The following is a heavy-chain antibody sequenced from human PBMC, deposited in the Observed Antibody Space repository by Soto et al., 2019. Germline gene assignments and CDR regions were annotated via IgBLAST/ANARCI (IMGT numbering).Heavy chain of an antibody. CDR3: ARDLKDGGTVTLHYSFDY. Sequence: QVQLVQSGAAVKKPGASVKVSCKASGYTFTSYGISWVRQAPGQGLEWMGWISAYNGNTNYALKLQGRDTMTTDTPARTAYMELRSLRSDDTAVYYCARDLKDGGTVTLHYSFDYWGQGSLVTVSS. D-gene: IGHD4-17*01. V-gene: IGHV1-18*01. CDR1: GYTFTSYG. CDR2: ISAYNGNT. J-gene: IGHJ4*02.